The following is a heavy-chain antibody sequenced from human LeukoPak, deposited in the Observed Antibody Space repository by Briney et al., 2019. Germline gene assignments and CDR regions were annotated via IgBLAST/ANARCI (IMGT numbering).Heavy chain of an antibody. CDR3: ARGSFSREDY. Sequence: GGSLRLSCAVSGFNVNSNYMSWVRQAPGKGLEWVSVIYTSGSTYYADSVKGRFTISRDNAKNSLYLQMNSLRAEDTAVYYCARGSFSREDYWGQGTLVTVSS. J-gene: IGHJ4*02. CDR1: GFNVNSNY. V-gene: IGHV3-53*01. D-gene: IGHD2/OR15-2a*01. CDR2: IYTSGST.